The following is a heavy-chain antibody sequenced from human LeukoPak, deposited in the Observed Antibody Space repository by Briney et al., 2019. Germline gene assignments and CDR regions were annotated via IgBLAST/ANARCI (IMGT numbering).Heavy chain of an antibody. CDR2: ISSSSSYI. J-gene: IGHJ4*02. D-gene: IGHD1-26*01. CDR3: ARGSSGSYFQFIDY. V-gene: IGHV3-21*01. CDR1: GFSFSSYS. Sequence: GGSLRLSCVASGFSFSSYSMNWVRQAPGKGLEWVSSISSSSSYIYYADSLKGRFTISRDNAKNSLYLQMNSLRAEDTAVYYCARGSSGSYFQFIDYWGQGTLVTVSS.